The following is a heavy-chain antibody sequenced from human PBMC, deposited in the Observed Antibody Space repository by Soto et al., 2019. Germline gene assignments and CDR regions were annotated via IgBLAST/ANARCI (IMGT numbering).Heavy chain of an antibody. J-gene: IGHJ6*02. CDR1: GFTFSSYW. CDR3: ARGSYSSGWYRRNYYYGMDV. D-gene: IGHD6-19*01. CDR2: IKQDGSEK. V-gene: IGHV3-7*03. Sequence: GGSLRLSCAASGFTFSSYWMSWVRQAPGKGLEWVANIKQDGSEKYYVDSVKGRFTISRDNAKNSLYLQMNSLRAEDTAVYYCARGSYSSGWYRRNYYYGMDVWGQGATVTVSS.